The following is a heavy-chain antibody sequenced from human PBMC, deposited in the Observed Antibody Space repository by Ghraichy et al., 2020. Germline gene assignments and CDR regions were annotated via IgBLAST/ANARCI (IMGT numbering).Heavy chain of an antibody. CDR3: TRTLVWTGNYPFDY. Sequence: TLSLTCHVSGGAINSGGYYWSWIRQHPGKGPGWIGYIPNTGSTYYSPSLKGRLTMALDTSQNQFSLKLSSVTGADTAVYYCTRTLVWTGNYPFDYWGPGTLVTVSS. CDR2: IPNTGST. D-gene: IGHD3/OR15-3a*01. CDR1: GGAINSGGYY. V-gene: IGHV4-31*03. J-gene: IGHJ4*02.